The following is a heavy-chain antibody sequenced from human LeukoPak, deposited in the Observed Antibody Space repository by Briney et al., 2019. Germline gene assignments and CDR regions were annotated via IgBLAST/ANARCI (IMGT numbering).Heavy chain of an antibody. J-gene: IGHJ4*02. V-gene: IGHV1-69*01. D-gene: IGHD5-24*01. Sequence: ASVKVSCKASGGTFSSYAISWVRQAPGRGLEWMGGIIPIFGTANYAQKFQGRVTITADESTSTAYMELSSLRSEDTAVYYCARDREMATISCFDYWGQGTLVTVSS. CDR1: GGTFSSYA. CDR3: ARDREMATISCFDY. CDR2: IIPIFGTA.